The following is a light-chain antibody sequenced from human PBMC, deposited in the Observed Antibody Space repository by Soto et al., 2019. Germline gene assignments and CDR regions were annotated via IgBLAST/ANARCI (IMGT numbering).Light chain of an antibody. V-gene: IGKV3-15*01. CDR1: QGISGT. J-gene: IGKJ1*01. CDR3: QPYNNWPLS. CDR2: DTS. Sequence: ETVMPQSPATLSVSPGESVTLSCRANQGISGTLAWYQHKPGQAPRLLIYDTSTRATGIPARFSGSRSGTEFTLTINILQSEDFAVYYCQPYNNWPLSFGQGTKVDIK.